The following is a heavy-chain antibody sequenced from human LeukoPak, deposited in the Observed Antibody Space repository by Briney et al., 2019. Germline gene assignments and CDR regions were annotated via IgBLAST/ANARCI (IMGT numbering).Heavy chain of an antibody. D-gene: IGHD5-12*01. CDR3: ARGGYSGFDSQYYFDY. CDR1: GGSISSSSYY. J-gene: IGHJ4*02. CDR2: IYYSGST. Sequence: SETLSLTCTVSGGSISSSSYYWGWIRQPPGKGLEWIGSIYYSGSTYYNPSLKSRVTISVDTSKNQFSLKLSSVTAVDTAVYYCARGGYSGFDSQYYFDYWGQGTLVTVSS. V-gene: IGHV4-39*07.